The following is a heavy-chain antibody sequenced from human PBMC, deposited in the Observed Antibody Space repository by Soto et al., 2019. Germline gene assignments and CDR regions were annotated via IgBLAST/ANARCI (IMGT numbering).Heavy chain of an antibody. CDR3: ESQRSWGSRSYYKGGWFDT. CDR2: ISSSSSYI. D-gene: IGHD3-10*01. J-gene: IGHJ5*02. Sequence: GSLLRACAASGCTFSSYSMNWVRQAPGKRLEWVSSISSSSSYIYYAYSVKRRFTISRDNAKNSLCLQMNNLRAEDTHVYPCESQRSWGSRSYYKGGWFDTWGQGTLVTASS. V-gene: IGHV3-21*01. CDR1: GCTFSSYS.